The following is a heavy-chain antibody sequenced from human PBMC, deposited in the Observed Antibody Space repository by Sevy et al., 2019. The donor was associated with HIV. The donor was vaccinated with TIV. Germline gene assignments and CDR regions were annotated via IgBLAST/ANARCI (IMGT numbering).Heavy chain of an antibody. J-gene: IGHJ3*02. CDR2: ISYDGSNK. V-gene: IGHV3-30-3*01. Sequence: GGSLRLSCAASGFTFSSYAMHWVRQAPGKGLEWVAVISYDGSNKYYAYSVKGRFTISRDNSKNTLYLQMNSLRAEDTAVYYCARDRYDILTGTDRAFDIWGQGTMVTVSS. D-gene: IGHD3-9*01. CDR3: ARDRYDILTGTDRAFDI. CDR1: GFTFSSYA.